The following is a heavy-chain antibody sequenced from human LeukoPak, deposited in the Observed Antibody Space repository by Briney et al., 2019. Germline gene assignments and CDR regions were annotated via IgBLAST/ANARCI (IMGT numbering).Heavy chain of an antibody. D-gene: IGHD3-9*01. CDR1: GYTFTSYG. Sequence: ASVKVSCKASGYTFTSYGISWVRQAPGQGLEWMGWISAYNGNTNYAQKLQGRVTMTTDTSTSTAYMELSGLTSDDTAVYYCARTPYDILTGYLGSRFDPWGQGTLVTVSS. CDR3: ARTPYDILTGYLGSRFDP. J-gene: IGHJ5*02. CDR2: ISAYNGNT. V-gene: IGHV1-18*04.